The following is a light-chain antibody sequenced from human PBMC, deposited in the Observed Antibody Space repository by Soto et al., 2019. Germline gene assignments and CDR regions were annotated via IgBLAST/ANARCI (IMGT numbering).Light chain of an antibody. Sequence: DIQMTQSPSSLSASVGDRVTITCRASQGINNNLAWYQQTPGRVPKLLIYGGSTLHSGVPSRFSGSGSGTEFTLTISSLQAEDVATYYCQNYHSAPRTFGQGTKVEIK. J-gene: IGKJ1*01. CDR2: GGS. V-gene: IGKV1-27*01. CDR3: QNYHSAPRT. CDR1: QGINNN.